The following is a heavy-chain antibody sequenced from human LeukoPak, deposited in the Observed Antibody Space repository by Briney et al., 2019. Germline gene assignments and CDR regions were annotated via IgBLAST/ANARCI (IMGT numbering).Heavy chain of an antibody. CDR2: ISASADNT. D-gene: IGHD1-26*01. CDR3: AKDPKWGGSVHSFDQ. J-gene: IGHJ4*02. CDR1: GFTFSTYA. Sequence: AGGSLRLSCAASGFTFSTYAMTWVRQAPGKGLDWVSAISASADNTYYADSVRGRFPISRDNSKNTLYLQMNSLRAEDTAVYYCAKDPKWGGSVHSFDQWGQGTLVTVSS. V-gene: IGHV3-23*01.